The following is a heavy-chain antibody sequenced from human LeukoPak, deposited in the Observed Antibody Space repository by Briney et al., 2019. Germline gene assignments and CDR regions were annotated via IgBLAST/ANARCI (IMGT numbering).Heavy chain of an antibody. CDR2: ISSSSSYI. CDR1: GFTFSSYS. J-gene: IGHJ6*02. Sequence: GGSLRLSCAASGFTFSSYSMNWVRQAPGKGLERVSSISSSSSYIYYADSVKGRFTISRDNAKNSLYLQMNSLRAEDTAVYYCARAEVVVVAATLNYYYYGMDVRGQGTTVTVSS. D-gene: IGHD2-15*01. CDR3: ARAEVVVVAATLNYYYYGMDV. V-gene: IGHV3-21*01.